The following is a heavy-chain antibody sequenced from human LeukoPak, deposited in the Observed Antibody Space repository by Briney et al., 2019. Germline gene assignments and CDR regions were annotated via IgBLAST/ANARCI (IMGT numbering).Heavy chain of an antibody. J-gene: IGHJ4*02. Sequence: ASVKVSCKASGYTFTSYGISWVRQAPGQGLEGMGWIIAYNGNTNYAQKLQGRVTMTTDPSTSTDYMELRRLRSDDTAVYYCARMPMVRGVIPYFDYWGQGTLVTVSS. CDR2: IIAYNGNT. V-gene: IGHV1-18*01. D-gene: IGHD3-10*01. CDR3: ARMPMVRGVIPYFDY. CDR1: GYTFTSYG.